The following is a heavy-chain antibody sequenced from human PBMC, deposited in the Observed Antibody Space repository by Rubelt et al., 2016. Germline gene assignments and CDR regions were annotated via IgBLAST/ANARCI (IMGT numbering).Heavy chain of an antibody. V-gene: IGHV3-53*01. CDR2: IYSGGDT. CDR1: GFTVSSSY. Sequence: EVQLLESGGALVQPGGSLRLSCAASGFTVSSSYMSWVRQAPGKGLEWVSVIYSGGDTYYADSVKGRFTISRDNSKNTLYLQMNSLRAEDTAVYHCARADYGDYAGYWYFDLWGRGTLVTVSS. CDR3: ARADYGDYAGYWYFDL. J-gene: IGHJ2*01. D-gene: IGHD4-17*01.